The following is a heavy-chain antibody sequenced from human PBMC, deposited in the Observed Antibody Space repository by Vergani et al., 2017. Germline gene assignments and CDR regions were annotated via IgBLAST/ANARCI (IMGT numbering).Heavy chain of an antibody. CDR1: GFPFSSHG. V-gene: IGHV3-23*01. Sequence: AQLLESGGGLVQPGGSLTLSCVASGFPFSSHGMSWVRQTPGKGPEWVSCISSGGDYTYYSDSVKGRFSVSRDNSKNTLYLQINSLRAEDTAVYFCAKIRVVARWAFDIWGRGTMVTVSS. J-gene: IGHJ3*02. CDR2: ISSGGDYT. D-gene: IGHD3-22*01. CDR3: AKIRVVARWAFDI.